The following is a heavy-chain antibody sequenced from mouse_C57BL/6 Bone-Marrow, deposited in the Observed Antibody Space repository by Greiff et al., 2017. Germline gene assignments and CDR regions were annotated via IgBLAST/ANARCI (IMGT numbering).Heavy chain of an antibody. CDR1: GYTFTSYG. J-gene: IGHJ3*01. V-gene: IGHV1-81*01. Sequence: VKLVESGAELARPGASVKLSCKASGYTFTSYGISWVKQRTGQGLEWIGEIYPRSGNTYYNEKFKGKATLTADKSSSTAYMELRSLTSKDSAVYFCAREDYSNRFAYWGQGTLVTVSA. CDR2: IYPRSGNT. CDR3: AREDYSNRFAY. D-gene: IGHD2-5*01.